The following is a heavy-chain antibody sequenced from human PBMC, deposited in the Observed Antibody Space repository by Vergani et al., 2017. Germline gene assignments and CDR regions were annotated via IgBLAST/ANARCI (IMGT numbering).Heavy chain of an antibody. V-gene: IGHV4-38-2*01. CDR3: ARLSRGPKAWYYFDY. J-gene: IGHJ4*02. D-gene: IGHD2-15*01. CDR1: GYSISSGYY. Sequence: QVQLQESGPGLVKPSETLSLTCAVSGYSISSGYYWGWIRQPPGKGLEWIGSIYHSGSTYYNPSLKSRVTISVDTSKNQFSLKLSSVTAADTAVYYCARLSRGPKAWYYFDYWGQGTLVTVSS. CDR2: IYHSGST.